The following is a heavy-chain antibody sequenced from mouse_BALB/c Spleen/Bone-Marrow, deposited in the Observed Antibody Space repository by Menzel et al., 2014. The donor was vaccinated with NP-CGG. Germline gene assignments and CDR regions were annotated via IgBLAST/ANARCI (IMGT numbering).Heavy chain of an antibody. CDR3: ARDRRYDLAWFAY. J-gene: IGHJ3*01. D-gene: IGHD2-14*01. CDR2: IRNKANGYTT. V-gene: IGHV7-3*02. Sequence: DVHLVESGGGLVQPGGSLRLSCATSGFTLTDYYMSWVRQPPGKALEWLGFIRNKANGYTTEYSASVKGRFTISRDNSQSILYLQMNTLRAEDSATYYCARDRRYDLAWFAYWGQGTLVTVSA. CDR1: GFTLTDYY.